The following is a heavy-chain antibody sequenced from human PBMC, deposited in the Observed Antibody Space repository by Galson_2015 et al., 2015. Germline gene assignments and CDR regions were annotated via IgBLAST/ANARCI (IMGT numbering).Heavy chain of an antibody. CDR2: INPSGGTT. CDR3: ARGGWYNKDY. D-gene: IGHD6-19*01. V-gene: IGHV1-46*01. Sequence: SVKVSCKASGYTFTSYYMHWVRQAPGQGLEWMGRINPSGGTTSYAQKLRGRVTMTRDTSTSTVYVELSSLRSEDTALYYCARGGWYNKDYWGQGTLVTVSS. CDR1: GYTFTSYY. J-gene: IGHJ4*02.